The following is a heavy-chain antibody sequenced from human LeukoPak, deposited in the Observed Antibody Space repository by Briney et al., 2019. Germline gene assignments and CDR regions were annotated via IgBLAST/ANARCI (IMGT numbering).Heavy chain of an antibody. D-gene: IGHD6-19*01. Sequence: GGSLRLSCAASGFTFSSYGMHWVRQAPGKGLEWVAVIWYDGSNKYYADSVKGRFTISRDNSKNTLYLQMNCLRAEDTAVYYCARDGREQWLVPKDAFDIWGQGTMVTVSS. CDR2: IWYDGSNK. CDR3: ARDGREQWLVPKDAFDI. J-gene: IGHJ3*02. V-gene: IGHV3-33*01. CDR1: GFTFSSYG.